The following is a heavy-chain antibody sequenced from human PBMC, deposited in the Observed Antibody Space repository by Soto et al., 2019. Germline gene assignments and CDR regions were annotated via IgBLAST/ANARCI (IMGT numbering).Heavy chain of an antibody. CDR2: IYYSGST. D-gene: IGHD6-6*01. CDR3: ARRPASIAAPHYYYYMDV. Sequence: PSETLSLTCTVSGGSISSYYWSWIRQPPGKGLEWIGYIYYSGSTNYNPSIKSRVTISVDTSKNQFSLKLSSVTAADTAVYYCARRPASIAAPHYYYYMDVWGKGTTVTVSS. J-gene: IGHJ6*03. CDR1: GGSISSYY. V-gene: IGHV4-59*08.